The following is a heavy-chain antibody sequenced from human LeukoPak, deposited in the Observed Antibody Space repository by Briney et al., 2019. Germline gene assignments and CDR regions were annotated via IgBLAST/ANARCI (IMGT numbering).Heavy chain of an antibody. CDR3: ARDAYIQLWSNPLYYYYYMDV. D-gene: IGHD5-18*01. CDR2: INTNTGNP. J-gene: IGHJ6*03. V-gene: IGHV7-4-1*02. Sequence: ASVKVSCKASGYTFTGYYMHWVRQAPGQGLEWMGWINTNTGNPTYAQGFTGRFVFSLDTSVSTAYLQISSLKAEDTAVYYCARDAYIQLWSNPLYYYYYMDVWGKGTTVTVSS. CDR1: GYTFTGYY.